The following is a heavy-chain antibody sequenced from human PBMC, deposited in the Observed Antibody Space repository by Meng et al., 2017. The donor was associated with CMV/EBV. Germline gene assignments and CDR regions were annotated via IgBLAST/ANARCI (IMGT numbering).Heavy chain of an antibody. J-gene: IGHJ3*02. CDR1: GGTFSSYA. Sequence: SVNVSCKASGGTFSSYAISWVRQAPGQGLEWMGGIIPILGIANYAQKFQGRVTITADKSTSTAYMELSSLRSEDTAVYYCAMPTRGGAFDIWGQGTMVTVSS. V-gene: IGHV1-69*10. D-gene: IGHD1-26*01. CDR2: IIPILGIA. CDR3: AMPTRGGAFDI.